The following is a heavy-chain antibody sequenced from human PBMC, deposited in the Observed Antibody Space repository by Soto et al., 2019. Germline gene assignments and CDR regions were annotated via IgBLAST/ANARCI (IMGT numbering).Heavy chain of an antibody. CDR1: GYTFTSYG. CDR2: ISAYNGNT. J-gene: IGHJ4*02. D-gene: IGHD3-22*01. V-gene: IGHV1-18*01. Sequence: ASVKVSCKASGYTFTSYGISWVRQAPGQGLEWMGWISAYNGNTNYAQKLQGRVTMTTDTSTSTAYMELRSLRSDDTAVYYCTLNLYYYDSSGYQYDYWGQGTLVTVSS. CDR3: TLNLYYYDSSGYQYDY.